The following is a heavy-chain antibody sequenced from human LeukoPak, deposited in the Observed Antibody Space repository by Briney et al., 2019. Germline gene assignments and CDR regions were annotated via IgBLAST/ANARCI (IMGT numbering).Heavy chain of an antibody. CDR3: ATHSSSWFDP. J-gene: IGHJ5*02. Sequence: RPSETLSLTCTVSGGSISSSSYYWGWVRQPPGKGPEWIGTIYYSGTTYYNPSLKSRVTVSVDTSKNQFSLKLSSVTAADTAVYYCATHSSSWFDPWGQGTLVTVSS. CDR2: IYYSGTT. CDR1: GGSISSSSYY. D-gene: IGHD6-13*01. V-gene: IGHV4-39*07.